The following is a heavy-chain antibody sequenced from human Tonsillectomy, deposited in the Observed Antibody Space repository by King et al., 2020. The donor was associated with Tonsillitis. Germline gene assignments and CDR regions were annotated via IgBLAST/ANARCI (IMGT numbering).Heavy chain of an antibody. CDR3: AIDFPAIEAFDY. J-gene: IGHJ4*02. CDR2: IYYSGST. CDR1: GGSIRSSNYY. Sequence: QLQESGPGLVKPSETLSLTCTVSGGSIRSSNYYWGWIRQPPGKGLEWIGSIYYSGSTYYTPSLKSRVTISVDTSKNQFSLKLRSVTAADTAVYYCAIDFPAIEAFDYWGQGTLVTVSS. V-gene: IGHV4-39*02. D-gene: IGHD5-12*01.